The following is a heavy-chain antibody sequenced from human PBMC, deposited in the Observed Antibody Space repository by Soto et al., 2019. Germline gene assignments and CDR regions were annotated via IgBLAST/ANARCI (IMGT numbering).Heavy chain of an antibody. V-gene: IGHV3-33*08. CDR3: ARGRYDPFYYYYYGMDV. CDR1: GFNFSSYA. CDR2: IWYDGSNK. D-gene: IGHD1-1*01. J-gene: IGHJ6*02. Sequence: PGGSLRLSCAASGFNFSSYAMSWVRQAPGKGLEWVAVIWYDGSNKYYADSVKGRFTISRDNSKNTLYLQMNSLRAEDTAVYYCARGRYDPFYYYYYGMDVWGQGTTVTVSS.